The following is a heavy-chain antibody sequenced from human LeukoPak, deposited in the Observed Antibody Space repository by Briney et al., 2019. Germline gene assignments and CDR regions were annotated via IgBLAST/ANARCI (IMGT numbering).Heavy chain of an antibody. Sequence: GGSLRLSCAASGFTFSSYGMHWVRQAPGKGLEWVAVISYDGSNKYYADSVKGRFTISRDNSKNTLYLQMNSLRAEDTAVYYCARVTEVAAGVTWGQGTLVTVSS. CDR1: GFTFSSYG. CDR3: ARVTEVAAGVT. J-gene: IGHJ5*02. CDR2: ISYDGSNK. D-gene: IGHD2-15*01. V-gene: IGHV3-30*03.